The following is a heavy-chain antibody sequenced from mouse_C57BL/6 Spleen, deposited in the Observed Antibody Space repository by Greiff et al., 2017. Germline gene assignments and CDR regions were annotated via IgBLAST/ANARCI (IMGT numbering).Heavy chain of an antibody. CDR1: GFNIKNTY. CDR3: ARRLPSYWYFDV. CDR2: IDPASGNT. D-gene: IGHD1-2*01. V-gene: IGHV14-3*01. J-gene: IGHJ1*03. Sequence: VQLKQSVAELVRPGASVTLSCTASGFNIKNTYMHWVKQRPEQGLEWIGRIDPASGNTKYAPTVPGQATRTADTSSYTAYLQLSSVTSEDTAIDYCARRLPSYWYFDVWGTGTTVTVSS.